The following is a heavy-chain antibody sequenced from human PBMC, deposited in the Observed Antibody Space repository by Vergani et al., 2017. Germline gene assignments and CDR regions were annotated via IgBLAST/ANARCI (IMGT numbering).Heavy chain of an antibody. CDR2: IYPADSDT. Sequence: EVELVQSGPEMRKPGESLKISCKGSEYSFGNYWIGWVRQMPGKGLEWMGIIYPADSDTRYSPSFQGQVTISADKSISTAFLQWDSLKASDTALYYCARHEGYGDYYFDYWGQGTLVTVSS. CDR1: EYSFGNYW. J-gene: IGHJ4*02. D-gene: IGHD4-17*01. V-gene: IGHV5-51*01. CDR3: ARHEGYGDYYFDY.